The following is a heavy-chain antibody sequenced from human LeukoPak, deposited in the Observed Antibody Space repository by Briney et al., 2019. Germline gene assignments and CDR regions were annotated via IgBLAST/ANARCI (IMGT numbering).Heavy chain of an antibody. J-gene: IGHJ3*02. CDR3: AREVYVDAFDI. V-gene: IGHV3-33*01. CDR1: GFTFSSYG. CDR2: IWYDGSNK. Sequence: GGSLRLSCAASGFTFSSYGMHWVRQAPGKGLEWVAVIWYDGSNKYYADSVKGRFTISRDNSKNTLYLQMNSLRAEDTAVYYCAREVYVDAFDIWGQGTMVTVSS. D-gene: IGHD5/OR15-5a*01.